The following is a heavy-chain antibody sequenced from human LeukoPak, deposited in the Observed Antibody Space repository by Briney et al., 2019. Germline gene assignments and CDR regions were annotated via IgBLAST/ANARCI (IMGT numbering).Heavy chain of an antibody. Sequence: GGSLRLSCAASGFTFSGSAMHWVRQAPGKGLEWVSAISGSGGSTYYADSVKGRFTISRDNSKNTLYLQMNSLRAEDTAVYYCAKNQQWLVKVWFDYWGQGTLVTVSS. CDR3: AKNQQWLVKVWFDY. J-gene: IGHJ4*02. CDR1: GFTFSGSA. D-gene: IGHD6-19*01. V-gene: IGHV3-23*01. CDR2: ISGSGGST.